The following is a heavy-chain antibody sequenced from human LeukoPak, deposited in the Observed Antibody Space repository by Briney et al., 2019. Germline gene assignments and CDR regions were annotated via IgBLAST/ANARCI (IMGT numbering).Heavy chain of an antibody. CDR2: INPNSGGT. CDR3: ASLPQSIAARPYFDY. J-gene: IGHJ4*02. CDR1: GYTFTGYY. Sequence: GASVKVSCEASGYTFTGYYMHWVRQAPGQGLEWMGWINPNSGGTNYAQKFQGRVTMTRDTSISTAYMELSRLRSDDTAVYYCASLPQSIAARPYFDYWGQGTLVTVSS. D-gene: IGHD6-6*01. V-gene: IGHV1-2*02.